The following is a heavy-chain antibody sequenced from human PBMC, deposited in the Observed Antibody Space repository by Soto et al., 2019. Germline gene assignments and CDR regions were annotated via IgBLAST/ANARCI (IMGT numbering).Heavy chain of an antibody. V-gene: IGHV3-53*04. Sequence: GGSLRLSCAASGFTVSSNYMSWVRQAPGKGLEWVSVIYSGGSTYYADSVKGRFTISRHNSKNTLYLQMNSLRAEDTAVYYRASTGGGYSISSRARPELSGMDAWGKGTTVPVS. CDR1: GFTVSSNY. CDR3: ASTGGGYSISSRARPELSGMDA. CDR2: IYSGGST. D-gene: IGHD6-6*01. J-gene: IGHJ6*04.